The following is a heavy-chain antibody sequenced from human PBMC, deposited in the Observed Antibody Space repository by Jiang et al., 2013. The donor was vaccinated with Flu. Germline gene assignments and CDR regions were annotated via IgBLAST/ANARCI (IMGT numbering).Heavy chain of an antibody. Sequence: VQLVESGGGLVQPGGSLRLSCAASGFTFSSYWMHWVRQAPGKGLVWVSRINSDGSSTSYADSVKGRFTISRDNAKNTLYLQMNSLRAEDTAVYYCARDLFYYDSSGYEWLCAFDIWGQGTMVTVSS. CDR3: ARDLFYYDSSGYEWLCAFDI. D-gene: IGHD3-22*01. J-gene: IGHJ3*02. CDR1: GFTFSSYW. CDR2: INSDGSST. V-gene: IGHV3-74*01.